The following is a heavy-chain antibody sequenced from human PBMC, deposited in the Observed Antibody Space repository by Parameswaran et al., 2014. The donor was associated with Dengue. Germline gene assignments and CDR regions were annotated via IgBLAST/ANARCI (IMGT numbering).Heavy chain of an antibody. Sequence: WVRQAPGQGLEWMGIINPSGGSTSYAQKFQGRVTMTRDTSTSTVYMELSSLRSEDTAVYYCAREGYDILTGYSPVNGAFDIWGQGTMVTVSS. J-gene: IGHJ3*02. V-gene: IGHV1-46*01. CDR2: INPSGGST. CDR3: AREGYDILTGYSPVNGAFDI. D-gene: IGHD3-9*01.